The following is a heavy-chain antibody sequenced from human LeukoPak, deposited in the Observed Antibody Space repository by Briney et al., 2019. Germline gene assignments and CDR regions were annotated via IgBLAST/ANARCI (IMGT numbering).Heavy chain of an antibody. CDR1: GYTFTSYG. V-gene: IGHV1-18*01. J-gene: IGHJ4*02. D-gene: IGHD3-22*01. Sequence: KPGASVKVSCKASGYTFTSYGISWVRQAPGQGLEWMGWISAYNGNTNYAQKLQGRVTMTTDTSTSTAYMKVMSLRSDDTAVYLCARDRARIYYYDSSGWYYFDYWGQGTLVTVSS. CDR3: ARDRARIYYYDSSGWYYFDY. CDR2: ISAYNGNT.